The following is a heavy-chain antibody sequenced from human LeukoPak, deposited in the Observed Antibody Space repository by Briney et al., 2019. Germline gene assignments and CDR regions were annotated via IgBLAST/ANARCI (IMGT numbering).Heavy chain of an antibody. CDR2: ISAYNGNT. CDR3: ARDRSMASGSYPDY. J-gene: IGHJ4*02. Sequence: ASVKVSCKASGYTFTSYYMHWVRQAPGQGLEWMGWISAYNGNTNYAQKLQGRVTMTTGTSTSTAYMELRSLRSDDTAVYYCARDRSMASGSYPDYWGQGTLVTVSS. CDR1: GYTFTSYY. V-gene: IGHV1-18*04. D-gene: IGHD1-26*01.